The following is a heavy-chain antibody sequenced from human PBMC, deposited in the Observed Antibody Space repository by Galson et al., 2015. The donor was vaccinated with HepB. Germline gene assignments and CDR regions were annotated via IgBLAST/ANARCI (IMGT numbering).Heavy chain of an antibody. CDR3: ARDREPTYSSSRYWYFDL. J-gene: IGHJ2*01. D-gene: IGHD6-6*01. CDR1: GFTFSSYS. Sequence: SLRLSCAASGFTFSSYSMNWVRQAPGKGLEWVSSISSSSSYIYYADSVKGRFTISRDNAKNSLYLQMNSLRAEDTAVYYCARDREPTYSSSRYWYFDLWGRGTLVTVSS. V-gene: IGHV3-21*01. CDR2: ISSSSSYI.